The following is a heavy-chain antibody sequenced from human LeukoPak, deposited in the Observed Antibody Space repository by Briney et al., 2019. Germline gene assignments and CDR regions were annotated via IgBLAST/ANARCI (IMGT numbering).Heavy chain of an antibody. D-gene: IGHD6-19*01. J-gene: IGHJ1*01. CDR1: GFTFSSYA. V-gene: IGHV3-23*01. Sequence: GGSLRLSCAASGFTFSSYAMSWVRQAPGKGLEWVSAISGSGGSAYYADSVKGRFTISRDNSKNTLYLQMNSLRAEDTAVYYCAKAGYSSGLEYFQHWGQGTLVTVSS. CDR2: ISGSGGSA. CDR3: AKAGYSSGLEYFQH.